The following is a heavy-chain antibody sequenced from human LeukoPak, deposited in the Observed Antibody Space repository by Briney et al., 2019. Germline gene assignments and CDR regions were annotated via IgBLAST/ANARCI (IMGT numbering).Heavy chain of an antibody. CDR1: GGSISSSS. CDR2: ITNDGSRQ. V-gene: IGHV3-30*03. J-gene: IGHJ4*02. D-gene: IGHD3-10*01. CDR3: AREGLWFGEFVSGGIDY. Sequence: LSLTCTVSGGSISSSSYYWGWIRLAPGKGLEWLAVITNDGSRQYYADSVKGRFTVSRDNSKNTLYLQMNSLRAEDTAVYYCAREGLWFGEFVSGGIDYWGQGTLVTVSS.